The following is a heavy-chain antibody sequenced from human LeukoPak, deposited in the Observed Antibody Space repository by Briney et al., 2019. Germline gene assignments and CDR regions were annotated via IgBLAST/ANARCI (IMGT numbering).Heavy chain of an antibody. CDR3: AKPTTYYYDSSRAGDAFDI. D-gene: IGHD3-22*01. J-gene: IGHJ3*02. Sequence: PGGSLRLSCAASGFTFSDSWMNWVRQAPGKGLEWVANIKEDGSVKYYVDSVKGRFTISRDNAKNSLCLQMNSLRVEDTAVYYCAKPTTYYYDSSRAGDAFDIWGQGTMVTVSS. CDR2: IKEDGSVK. CDR1: GFTFSDSW. V-gene: IGHV3-7*03.